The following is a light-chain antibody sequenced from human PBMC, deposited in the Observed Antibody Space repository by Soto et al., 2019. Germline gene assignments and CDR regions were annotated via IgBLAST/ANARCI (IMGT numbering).Light chain of an antibody. CDR3: QSYDTSLSEV. V-gene: IGLV1-40*01. Sequence: QSVLTQPPSVSGAPGQRVTISCTGNSSNIGAGYDVHWYQRLPGTAPKLLIYGNNNRPSGVPDRFFGSKSGTSASLAITGLQAEDEAGYYCQSYDTSLSEVFGGGTQLTVL. CDR2: GNN. CDR1: SSNIGAGYD. J-gene: IGLJ3*02.